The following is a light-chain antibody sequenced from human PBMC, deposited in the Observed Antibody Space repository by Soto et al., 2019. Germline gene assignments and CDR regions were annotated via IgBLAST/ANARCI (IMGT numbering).Light chain of an antibody. CDR2: GTS. J-gene: IGKJ2*01. V-gene: IGKV3-20*01. Sequence: ENVLTQSPGTLSLSPGERATLSCRASQSVDSNYLAWYQQKPGQAPRLLIYGTSSRATGIPDRFSGSWSGTDFTLTIDRLEPEDFAVYYCQQYGSSLYTFGQGTKLEIK. CDR1: QSVDSNY. CDR3: QQYGSSLYT.